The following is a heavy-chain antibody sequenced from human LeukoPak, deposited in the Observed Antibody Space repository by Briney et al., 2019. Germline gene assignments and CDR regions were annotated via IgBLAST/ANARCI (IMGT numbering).Heavy chain of an antibody. V-gene: IGHV1-18*04. D-gene: IGHD3-10*01. Sequence: ASVKVSCKASGYTFTSYGISWVRQAPGQGLEWMGCISAYNGNTNYAQRLQGRVTMTTDTSTSTAYMELRSLRSDDTAVCYCARDPYGSGSYYNSLFEYWGQGTLVTVSS. CDR2: ISAYNGNT. CDR3: ARDPYGSGSYYNSLFEY. J-gene: IGHJ4*02. CDR1: GYTFTSYG.